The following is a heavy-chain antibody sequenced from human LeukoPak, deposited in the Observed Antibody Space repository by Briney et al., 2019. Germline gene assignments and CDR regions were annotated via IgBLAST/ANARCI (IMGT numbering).Heavy chain of an antibody. CDR3: ARHPQGLRYFDN. J-gene: IGHJ4*02. Sequence: KPSETLSLTCTVSGGSISSSSYYWSWIRQPPGKGLEWIAYIYYSGRDTNYSPSLKSRLTISVDTSKQQFSLSLRSVTAADTAVYYCARHPQGLRYFDNWGQGTLVIVSS. V-gene: IGHV4-61*05. CDR2: IYYSGRDT. CDR1: GGSISSSSYY.